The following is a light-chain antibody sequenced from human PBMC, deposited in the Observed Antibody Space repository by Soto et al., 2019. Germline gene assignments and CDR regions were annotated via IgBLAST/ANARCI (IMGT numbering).Light chain of an antibody. CDR2: DAS. V-gene: IGKV3-20*01. CDR1: QSISSNY. CDR3: QQYGGSPRT. J-gene: IGKJ1*01. Sequence: EIVLTQSPCTLSVSPGERATLSCRASQSISSNYLAWYQQTPGQAPRLLIYDASSRAAGIPDRFSGSGSGTAFTLTISRLEPEDFGVYYCQQYGGSPRTCGQGTKVDIK.